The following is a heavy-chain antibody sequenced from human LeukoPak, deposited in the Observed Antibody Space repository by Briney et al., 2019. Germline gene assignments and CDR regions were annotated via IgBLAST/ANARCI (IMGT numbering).Heavy chain of an antibody. CDR3: ASRKLGNDY. CDR2: IYYTGT. J-gene: IGHJ4*02. Sequence: SETLSLTCIVSGGSVTDYYWSWILQSPGKGLEWIGYIYYTGTSYNPSLKSRVTISADTSKNQFSLKLISVTAADTAVYYCASRKLGNDYWGQGTLVTVSS. CDR1: GGSVTDYY. D-gene: IGHD7-27*01. V-gene: IGHV4-59*02.